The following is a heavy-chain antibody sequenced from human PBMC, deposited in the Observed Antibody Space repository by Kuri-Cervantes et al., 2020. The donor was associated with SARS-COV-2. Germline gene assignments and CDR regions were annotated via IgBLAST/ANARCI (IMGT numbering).Heavy chain of an antibody. D-gene: IGHD1-26*01. CDR2: IYYSGST. CDR3: ARVGARYYFDY. CDR1: GGSFSGYY. V-gene: IGHV4-34*01. J-gene: IGHJ4*02. Sequence: SETLSLTCAVYGGSFSGYYWSWIRQPPGKGLEWIGSIYYSGSTYYNPSLKSRVTISVDTSKNQFSLKLSSVTAADTAVYYCARVGARYYFDYWGQGTLVTVSS.